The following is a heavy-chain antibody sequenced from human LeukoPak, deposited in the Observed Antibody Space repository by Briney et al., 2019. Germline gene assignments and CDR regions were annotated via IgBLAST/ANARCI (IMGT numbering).Heavy chain of an antibody. CDR1: GFIFSDYS. Sequence: GRSLRLSCTASGFIFSDYSMNWVRQAPGKGLEWVSSISSSSSHIYYADSMKGRFTISRDNDKNSVYLQMDSLRAEDTAVYYCARSFDFWSAYYSDYWGQGTLVTVSS. CDR2: ISSSSSHI. V-gene: IGHV3-21*01. CDR3: ARSFDFWSAYYSDY. J-gene: IGHJ4*02. D-gene: IGHD3-3*01.